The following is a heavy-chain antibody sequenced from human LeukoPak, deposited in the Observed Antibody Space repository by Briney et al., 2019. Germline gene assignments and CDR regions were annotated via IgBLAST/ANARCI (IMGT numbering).Heavy chain of an antibody. V-gene: IGHV3-23*01. D-gene: IGHD3-9*01. J-gene: IGHJ1*01. CDR1: GFTFSSYA. Sequence: GGSLRLSCAASGFTFSSYAMSWVRQAPGKGLEWVSAISGSGGSTYYADSVKGRFTISRDNSKNTLYLQMNSLRAEDTAVYYCAKDPNRRYFDWLESGRPLSYFQHWGQGTLVTVSS. CDR3: AKDPNRRYFDWLESGRPLSYFQH. CDR2: ISGSGGST.